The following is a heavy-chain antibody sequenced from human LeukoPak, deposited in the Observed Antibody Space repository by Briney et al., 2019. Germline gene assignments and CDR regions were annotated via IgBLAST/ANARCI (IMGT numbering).Heavy chain of an antibody. J-gene: IGHJ3*02. V-gene: IGHV4-59*01. CDR3: ARGGLENGYHSNDAFDI. D-gene: IGHD3-22*01. CDR1: GGSITGYY. CDR2: IYYTGSV. Sequence: KPSETLSLTCTVSGGSITGYYWSWIRQPPGKGLQWIGYIYYTGSVNYNPSLKSRVTISVDTSKNQFSLKLSSVTAADTAVYSCARGGLENGYHSNDAFDIRGQGTLVAVSS.